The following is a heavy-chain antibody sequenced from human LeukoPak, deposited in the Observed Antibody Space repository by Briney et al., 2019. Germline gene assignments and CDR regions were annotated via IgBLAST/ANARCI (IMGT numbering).Heavy chain of an antibody. D-gene: IGHD3-10*01. Sequence: ASAKVSCKASGGTFSSYAISWVRQAPGQGLEWMGGIIPIFGTANYAQKFQGRVTITADKSTSTAYMELSSLRSEDTAVYYCARSPRAAGSGSYYNSPWGQGTMVTVSS. J-gene: IGHJ3*01. V-gene: IGHV1-69*06. CDR1: GGTFSSYA. CDR3: ARSPRAAGSGSYYNSP. CDR2: IIPIFGTA.